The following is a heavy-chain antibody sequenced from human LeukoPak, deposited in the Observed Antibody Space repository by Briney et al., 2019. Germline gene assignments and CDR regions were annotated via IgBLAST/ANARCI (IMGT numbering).Heavy chain of an antibody. CDR2: ISHSGST. Sequence: SETLSLTCAVYGGSFSGYYWSWIRQPPGKGLEWIGEISHSGSTNYNPSLKSRVTISVDTSKNQFSLKLSSVTAADTAVYYCARVGSSSWKGFDPWGQGTLVTVSS. V-gene: IGHV4-34*01. J-gene: IGHJ5*02. D-gene: IGHD6-13*01. CDR3: ARVGSSSWKGFDP. CDR1: GGSFSGYY.